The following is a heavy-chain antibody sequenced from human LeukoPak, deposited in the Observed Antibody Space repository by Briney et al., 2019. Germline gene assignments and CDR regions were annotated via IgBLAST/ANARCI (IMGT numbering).Heavy chain of an antibody. D-gene: IGHD7-27*01. CDR3: ARASTGDRPRRYFNS. J-gene: IGHJ4*02. Sequence: PSETLSLTCTVSGGSIGSGDCLWSWIRQPPGKGLEWIGFIYYSGSTYYNPSLKSRVTISVDTSKNLFSLKLSSVTAADTAVYYCARASTGDRPRRYFNSWGQGTLVTVSS. CDR2: IYYSGST. V-gene: IGHV4-30-4*01. CDR1: GGSIGSGDCL.